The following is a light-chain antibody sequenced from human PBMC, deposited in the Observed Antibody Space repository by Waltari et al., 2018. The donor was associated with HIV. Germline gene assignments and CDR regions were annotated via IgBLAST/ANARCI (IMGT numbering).Light chain of an antibody. CDR1: TGRDSPTSF. V-gene: IGLV8-61*01. J-gene: IGLJ2*01. Sequence: QTVVTQAPSSPGSPGGTATLNCGLRTGRDSPTSFTSGYQHTPGQAPRTLIYNTNTRSSGVPDRFSGSILGNKAALNITGAQADDECDYYCVLYMGSGISVFGGGTKLTVL. CDR3: VLYMGSGISV. CDR2: NTN.